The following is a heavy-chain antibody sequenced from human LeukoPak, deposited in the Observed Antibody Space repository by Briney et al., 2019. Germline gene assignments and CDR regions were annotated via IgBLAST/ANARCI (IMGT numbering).Heavy chain of an antibody. V-gene: IGHV3-48*02. J-gene: IGHJ6*02. CDR3: AGGNGGNSGYGMDV. CDR1: GFTFSSYS. CDR2: ISRSSSTI. D-gene: IGHD4-23*01. Sequence: PGGSLRLSCAASGFTFSSYSMNWVRQAPGKGLEWVSYISRSSSTIYYADSVKGRFTISRDNAKNSLYLQINSLRDEDTAVYYCAGGNGGNSGYGMDVWGQGTTVTVSS.